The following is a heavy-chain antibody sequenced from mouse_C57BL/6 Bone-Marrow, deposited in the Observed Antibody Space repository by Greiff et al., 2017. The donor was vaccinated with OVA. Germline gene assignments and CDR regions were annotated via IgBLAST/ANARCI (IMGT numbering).Heavy chain of an antibody. CDR2: IWRGGST. CDR3: DRKGGDWFAY. CDR1: GFSLPSYG. V-gene: IGHV2-2*01. J-gene: IGHJ3*01. Sequence: QVQLQQSGPGLVQPSQSLSITCTVSGFSLPSYGVHWVRQSPGNGLEWLGVIWRGGSTDYNAAFISRLSISKDNSKSQVFFKMNSQQADDTAICYCDRKGGDWFAYWGQGTLVTVSA.